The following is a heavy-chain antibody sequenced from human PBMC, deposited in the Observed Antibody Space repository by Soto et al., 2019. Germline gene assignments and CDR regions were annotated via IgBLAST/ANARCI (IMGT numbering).Heavy chain of an antibody. V-gene: IGHV3-23*01. Sequence: PGGSLRLSCAASGFTFSSYAMSWVRQAPGKGLEWVSAISGSGGSTYYADSVKGRFTISRDNSKNTLYLQMNSLRAEDTAVYYCAKGLGIAAAGEEIPSDYWGQGTLVTVSS. D-gene: IGHD6-13*01. CDR2: ISGSGGST. CDR1: GFTFSSYA. CDR3: AKGLGIAAAGEEIPSDY. J-gene: IGHJ4*02.